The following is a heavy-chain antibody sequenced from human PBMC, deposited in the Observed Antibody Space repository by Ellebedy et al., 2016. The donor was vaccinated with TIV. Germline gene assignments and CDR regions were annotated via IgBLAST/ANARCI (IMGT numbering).Heavy chain of an antibody. V-gene: IGHV1-2*02. J-gene: IGHJ6*02. D-gene: IGHD6-13*01. CDR2: INPNSGGT. Sequence: ASVKVSCKASGYTFTGYYMHWVRQAPGQGLEWMGWINPNSGGTNYAQKFQGRVTITADESTSTAYMELSSLRSEDTAVYYCARPLSCSWYSHNYYYYGMDVWGQGTTVTVSS. CDR3: ARPLSCSWYSHNYYYYGMDV. CDR1: GYTFTGYY.